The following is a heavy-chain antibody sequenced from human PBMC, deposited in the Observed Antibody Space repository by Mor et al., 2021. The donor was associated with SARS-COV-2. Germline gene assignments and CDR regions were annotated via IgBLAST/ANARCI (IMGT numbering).Heavy chain of an antibody. V-gene: IGHV3-11*01. D-gene: IGHD1-26*01. CDR3: ARAGGYNSRWFDP. J-gene: IGHJ5*02. Sequence: TTSRDNAKKSLYLQMNSLRAEDTAVYYCARAGGYNSRWFDPWGQGTLVTVSS.